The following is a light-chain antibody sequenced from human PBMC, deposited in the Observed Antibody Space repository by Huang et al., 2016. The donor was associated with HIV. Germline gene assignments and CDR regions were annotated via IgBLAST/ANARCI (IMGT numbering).Light chain of an antibody. J-gene: IGKJ1*01. CDR1: QDISNF. Sequence: IRITQSPSSLSASTGDRVTSACRASQDISNFLAWFQQKPGRAPELLMYAASILQPGVPSSFSGNGSATDFTLTIACLQSEDFATYYCQQYDSYPWTFGQGTQVEV. V-gene: IGKV1-8*01. CDR2: AAS. CDR3: QQYDSYPWT.